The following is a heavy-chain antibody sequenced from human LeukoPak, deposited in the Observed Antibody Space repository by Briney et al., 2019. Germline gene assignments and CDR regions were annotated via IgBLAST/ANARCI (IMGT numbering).Heavy chain of an antibody. CDR3: ARDGSALVRGVISYSYYGMDV. D-gene: IGHD3-10*01. CDR2: INPSGGST. J-gene: IGHJ6*04. V-gene: IGHV1-46*01. CDR1: GYTFTSYY. Sequence: ASVKVSCKASGYTFTSYYMHWVRQAPGQGLEWMGIINPSGGSTSYAQKFQGRVTMTRDTSTSTVYMELSSLRSEDTAVYYCARDGSALVRGVISYSYYGMDVWCNGTKVNVSS.